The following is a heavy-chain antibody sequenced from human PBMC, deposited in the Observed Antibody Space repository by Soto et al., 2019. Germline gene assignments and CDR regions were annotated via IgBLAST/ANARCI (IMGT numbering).Heavy chain of an antibody. V-gene: IGHV1-3*01. CDR1: GYTFTSYA. CDR3: ARETYSSLDY. J-gene: IGHJ4*02. CDR2: INAGTGNT. Sequence: QVQIVQSGADVKKPGASVKVSCKVSGYTFTSYAMHWVRQAPGQRLEWMGWINAGTGNTIYSQKFQGRVTITRDTSASTAYMELSSLRSEDTAAYYCARETYSSLDYWGQGTLVTVSS. D-gene: IGHD6-19*01.